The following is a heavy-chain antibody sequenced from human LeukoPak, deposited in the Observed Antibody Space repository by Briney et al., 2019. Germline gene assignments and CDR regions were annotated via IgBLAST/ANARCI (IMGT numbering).Heavy chain of an antibody. CDR2: IYYSGST. V-gene: IGHV4-39*01. CDR3: ARYFDWLYKYFDY. J-gene: IGHJ4*02. D-gene: IGHD3-9*01. CDR1: GGSISSSSYY. Sequence: PSETLSLTCTVSGGSISSSSYYWGWIRQPPGKGLEWIGSIYYSGSTYYNPSLKSRVTISVDTSKNQFSLKLSSVTAADTAVYYCARYFDWLYKYFDYWGQGTLVTVSS.